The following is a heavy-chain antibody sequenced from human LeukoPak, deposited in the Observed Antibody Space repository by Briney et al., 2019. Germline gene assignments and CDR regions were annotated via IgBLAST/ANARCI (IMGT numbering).Heavy chain of an antibody. Sequence: KSSETLSLTCTVSGGSISSSSYYWGWIRQPPGKGLEWIGEINHSGSTNYNPSLKSRVTISVDTSKNQFSLKLSSVTAADTAVYYCARGQVDLTGPYYFDYWGQGTLVTVSS. D-gene: IGHD3-9*01. V-gene: IGHV4-39*07. CDR3: ARGQVDLTGPYYFDY. J-gene: IGHJ4*02. CDR1: GGSISSSSYY. CDR2: INHSGST.